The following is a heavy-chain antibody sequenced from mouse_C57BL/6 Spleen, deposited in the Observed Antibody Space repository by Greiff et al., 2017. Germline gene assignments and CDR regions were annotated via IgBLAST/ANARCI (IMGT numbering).Heavy chain of an antibody. D-gene: IGHD1-1*01. Sequence: EVQLVESGGGLVKPGGSLKLSCAASGFTFSSYAMSWVRQTPEKRLEWVATISDGGSYTYYPDNVKGRFTISRDNAKNNLYLQMSHLKSEDTAMYYCARDGDYYGSRGYFDYWGQGTTLTVSS. V-gene: IGHV5-4*01. J-gene: IGHJ2*01. CDR3: ARDGDYYGSRGYFDY. CDR2: ISDGGSYT. CDR1: GFTFSSYA.